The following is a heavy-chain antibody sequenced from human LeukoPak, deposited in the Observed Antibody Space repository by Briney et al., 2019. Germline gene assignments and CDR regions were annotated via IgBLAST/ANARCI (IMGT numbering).Heavy chain of an antibody. V-gene: IGHV3-74*01. Sequence: PGGSLRLSCAASGFTFTAYWMHWVRQAPGKGLAWLSQIEGDGSRTTYADSVQGRFTISRDNAKNTLYLQVNSLRAEDTAVYYCARAGGNSAGDWFDPWGQGTLVTVSS. CDR1: GFTFTAYW. CDR2: IEGDGSRT. D-gene: IGHD4-23*01. J-gene: IGHJ5*02. CDR3: ARAGGNSAGDWFDP.